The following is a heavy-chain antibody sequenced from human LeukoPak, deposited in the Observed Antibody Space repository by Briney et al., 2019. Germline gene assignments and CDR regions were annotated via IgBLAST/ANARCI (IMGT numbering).Heavy chain of an antibody. CDR1: GYTFTSYY. D-gene: IGHD3-22*01. CDR3: AALYDSSGYKFWFDP. V-gene: IGHV1-46*01. CDR2: INPSGGST. Sequence: ASVKVSCKASGYTFTSYYMHWVRQAPGQGLEWMGIINPSGGSTSYAQKFQGRVTITADKSTSTAYMELSSLRSEDTAVYYCAALYDSSGYKFWFDPWGQGTLVTVSS. J-gene: IGHJ5*02.